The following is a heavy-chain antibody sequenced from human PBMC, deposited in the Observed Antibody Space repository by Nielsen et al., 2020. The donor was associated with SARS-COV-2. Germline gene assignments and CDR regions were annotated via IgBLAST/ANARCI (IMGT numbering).Heavy chain of an antibody. CDR1: GFNFKSFW. V-gene: IGHV3-30*18. CDR3: AKRRAVFMLTFGGEGAMDV. Sequence: LKISCETSGFNFKSFWMNWVRQAPGKGLERVASISYEGSQKYYAESLTGRFTVSRDTSKNTVYLQMNSLSVEDTAVYHCAKRRAVFMLTFGGEGAMDVWGQGTTVSVSS. D-gene: IGHD3-16*01. J-gene: IGHJ6*02. CDR2: ISYEGSQK.